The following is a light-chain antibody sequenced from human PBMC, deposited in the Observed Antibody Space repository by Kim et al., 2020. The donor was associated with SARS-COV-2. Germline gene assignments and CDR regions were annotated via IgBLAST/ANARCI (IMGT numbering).Light chain of an antibody. CDR3: QSYDSSLNGYV. CDR2: RDS. J-gene: IGLJ1*01. V-gene: IGLV1-40*01. CDR1: SSNIWALYA. Sequence: QRVTISCTGSSSNIWALYAVHWYQHLPGTAPKLLIYRDSYRPSGVPDRFSGSKSGTSASLAITGLQAEDEADYYCQSYDSSLNGYVFGTGTKVTVL.